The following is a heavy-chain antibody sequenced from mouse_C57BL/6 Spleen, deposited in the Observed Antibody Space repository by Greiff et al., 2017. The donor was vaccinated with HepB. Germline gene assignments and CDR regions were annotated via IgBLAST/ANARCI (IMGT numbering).Heavy chain of an antibody. V-gene: IGHV1-9*01. Sequence: VQLQQSGAELMKPGASVKLSCKATGYTFTGYWLEWVKQRPGHGLEWIGEIFPGSGSTNYNEKFKGKATFTADTSSNTAYMQLSSLTTEDSAIYYCARVDYDEEDYYAMDYWGQGTSVTVSS. J-gene: IGHJ4*01. CDR3: ARVDYDEEDYYAMDY. D-gene: IGHD2-4*01. CDR1: GYTFTGYW. CDR2: IFPGSGST.